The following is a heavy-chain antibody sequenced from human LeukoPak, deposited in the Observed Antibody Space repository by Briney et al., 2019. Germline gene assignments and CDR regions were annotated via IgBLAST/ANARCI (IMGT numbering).Heavy chain of an antibody. CDR3: AGVLLADGYKEMATVGYFDY. V-gene: IGHV3-11*04. J-gene: IGHJ4*02. CDR2: ISSSGSPI. Sequence: PGGSLRLSCAASGFTFSDYYMSWIRQVPGKGLEWVSYISSSGSPIYYADSVKGRFTISRDNAKNSLYLQMNRLRAEDTAVYYCAGVLLADGYKEMATVGYFDYWGQGTLVTVSS. D-gene: IGHD5-24*01. CDR1: GFTFSDYY.